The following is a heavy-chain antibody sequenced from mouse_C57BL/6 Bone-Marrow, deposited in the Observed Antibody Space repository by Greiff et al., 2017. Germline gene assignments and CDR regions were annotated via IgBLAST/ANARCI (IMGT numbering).Heavy chain of an antibody. CDR1: GYTFTSYW. D-gene: IGHD1-1*01. CDR3: ARQYYGSSSFAY. J-gene: IGHJ3*01. Sequence: VQLQQPGAELVKPGASVKLSCKASGYTFTSYWMHWVKQRPGQGLEWIGMIHPNSGSTNYNEKFKSKATLTVDKSSSTAYMQLSSLTSEDSAVYYCARQYYGSSSFAYWGQGTLVTVSA. V-gene: IGHV1-64*01. CDR2: IHPNSGST.